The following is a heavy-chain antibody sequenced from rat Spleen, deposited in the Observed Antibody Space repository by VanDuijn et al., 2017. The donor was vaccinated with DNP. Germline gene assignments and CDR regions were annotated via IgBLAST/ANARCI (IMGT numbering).Heavy chain of an antibody. J-gene: IGHJ2*01. V-gene: IGHV5-25*01. CDR2: INSSGGGT. D-gene: IGHD4-6*01. CDR3: ATALGDY. CDR1: GFTFSDYY. Sequence: EVQLVESGGGLVQPGRSLKLSCAASGFTFSDYYMAWVRQAPGKGLEWVASINSSGGGTYYPDSVKGRFTISRDNVRDILYLQMNSLRSEDTATYYCATALGDYWGQGVMVTVSS.